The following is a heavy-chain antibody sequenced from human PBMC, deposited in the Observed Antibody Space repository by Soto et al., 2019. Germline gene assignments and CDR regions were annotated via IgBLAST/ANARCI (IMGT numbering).Heavy chain of an antibody. CDR3: ARDRTTVTTPNYYYYSGMDV. D-gene: IGHD4-17*01. V-gene: IGHV3-30-3*01. Sequence: SLRLSCAASGFTFSSYAMHWVRQAPGKGLEWVAVISYDGSNKYYADSVKGRFTISRDNSKNTLYLQMNSLRAEDTAVYYCARDRTTVTTPNYYYYSGMDVWGQGTTLTVSS. J-gene: IGHJ6*02. CDR1: GFTFSSYA. CDR2: ISYDGSNK.